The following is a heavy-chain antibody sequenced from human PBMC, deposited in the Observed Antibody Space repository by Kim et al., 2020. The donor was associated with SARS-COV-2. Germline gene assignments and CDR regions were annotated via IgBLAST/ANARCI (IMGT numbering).Heavy chain of an antibody. V-gene: IGHV4-59*08. Sequence: SETLSLTCTVSGGSISSYYWSWIRQPPGKGLEWIGYFYYSGSTNYNPSLKSRVTISVDTSKSQFSLKLSSVTAADTAVYYCARWPERGIAVAGPVFDYWGQGTLVTVSS. CDR1: GGSISSYY. CDR2: FYYSGST. D-gene: IGHD6-19*01. CDR3: ARWPERGIAVAGPVFDY. J-gene: IGHJ4*02.